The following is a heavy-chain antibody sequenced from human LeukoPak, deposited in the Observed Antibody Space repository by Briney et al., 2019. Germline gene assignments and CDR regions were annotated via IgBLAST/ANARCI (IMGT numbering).Heavy chain of an antibody. CDR1: GFTFSSYA. Sequence: GGSLRLSCAASGFTFSSYAMHWVRQAPGKGLEWVAVISYDGSNKYYADSVKGRFTISRDNSKNTLYLQMNSLRAEDTAVYYCARAYQRGYYYYGMDVWGQGTRSPSP. CDR3: ARAYQRGYYYYGMDV. CDR2: ISYDGSNK. J-gene: IGHJ6*02. V-gene: IGHV3-30-3*01. D-gene: IGHD2-2*01.